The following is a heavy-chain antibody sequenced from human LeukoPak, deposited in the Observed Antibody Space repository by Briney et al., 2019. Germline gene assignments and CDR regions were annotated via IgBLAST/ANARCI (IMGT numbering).Heavy chain of an antibody. D-gene: IGHD3-22*01. J-gene: IGHJ6*02. CDR2: ISYDGSNK. V-gene: IGHV3-30-3*01. CDR1: GFTFSSYA. CDR3: ASPTRYDSSGYYHDGLDV. Sequence: PGGSLRLSCAASGFTFSSYAMHWVRQAPGKGLEWVAVISYDGSNKYYADSVKGRFTISRDNSKNTLYLQMNSLRAEDTAVYYCASPTRYDSSGYYHDGLDVWGQGTTVTVSS.